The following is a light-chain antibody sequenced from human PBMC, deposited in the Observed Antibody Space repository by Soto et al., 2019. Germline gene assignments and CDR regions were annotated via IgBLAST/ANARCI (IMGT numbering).Light chain of an antibody. CDR2: EVN. J-gene: IGLJ1*01. Sequence: QSVLTQPPSASGSPGQSVTISCTGAPSDVGGYISVSWYQQHPGKAPKLIIYEVNKRPSGVPDRFSGSKSGNTASLTVSGLQAEDEADYYCSSYAGTAYVFGTGTKVTVL. CDR3: SSYAGTAYV. V-gene: IGLV2-8*01. CDR1: PSDVGGYIS.